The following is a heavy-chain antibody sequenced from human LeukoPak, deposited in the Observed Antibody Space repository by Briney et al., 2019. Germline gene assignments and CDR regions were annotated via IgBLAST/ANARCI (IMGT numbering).Heavy chain of an antibody. Sequence: SETLSLTCTVSGGSISSYYWSWIRQPPGKGLEWIGYIYYSGSTNYNPSLKSRVTISVDTSKNQFSLKLSSVTAADTAVYYCARRSEVVVPAAINYWYFDLWGRGTLVTVSS. D-gene: IGHD2-2*02. CDR3: ARRSEVVVPAAINYWYFDL. CDR1: GGSISSYY. V-gene: IGHV4-59*01. J-gene: IGHJ2*01. CDR2: IYYSGST.